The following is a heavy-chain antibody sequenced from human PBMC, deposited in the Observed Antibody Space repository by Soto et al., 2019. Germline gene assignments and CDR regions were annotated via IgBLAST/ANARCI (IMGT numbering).Heavy chain of an antibody. Sequence: GASVKVSCKASGFTFTSSAVQWVRQARGQRLEWIGWIVVGSGNTNYAQKFQERVTITRDMSTSTAYMELSSLRSEDTAVYYCAADRGVPGIRITVLPRRDYYYYGMDVWGQGTTVTVSS. CDR2: IVVGSGNT. J-gene: IGHJ6*02. CDR1: GFTFTSSA. D-gene: IGHD3-10*01. CDR3: AADRGVPGIRITVLPRRDYYYYGMDV. V-gene: IGHV1-58*01.